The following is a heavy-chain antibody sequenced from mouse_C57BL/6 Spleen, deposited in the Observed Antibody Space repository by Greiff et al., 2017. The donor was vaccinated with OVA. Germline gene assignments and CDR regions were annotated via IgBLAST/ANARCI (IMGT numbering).Heavy chain of an antibody. CDR3: TRGITTVVHFDV. CDR1: GYTFTDYE. V-gene: IGHV1-15*01. J-gene: IGHJ1*03. Sequence: VKLQESGAELVRPGASVTLSCKASGYTFTDYEMHWVKQTPVHGLEWIGAIDPETGGTAYNQKFKGKAILTADKSSSTAYMELRSLTSEDSAVYYCTRGITTVVHFDVWGTGTTVTVSS. D-gene: IGHD1-1*01. CDR2: IDPETGGT.